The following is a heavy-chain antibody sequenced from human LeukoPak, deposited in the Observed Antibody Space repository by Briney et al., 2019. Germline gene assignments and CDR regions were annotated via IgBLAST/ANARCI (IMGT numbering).Heavy chain of an antibody. CDR3: ARDGAYYDFWSGLSSWEAFDI. D-gene: IGHD3-3*01. V-gene: IGHV3-7*01. CDR1: GFTFSSYW. CDR2: IKQDGSEK. Sequence: GGSLRLSCAASGFTFSSYWMSWVRQAPGKGLEWVANIKQDGSEKYYVDSVKGRFTISRDNAKNSLYLQMNSLRAEDTAVYYCARDGAYYDFWSGLSSWEAFDIWGQGTMVTVSS. J-gene: IGHJ3*02.